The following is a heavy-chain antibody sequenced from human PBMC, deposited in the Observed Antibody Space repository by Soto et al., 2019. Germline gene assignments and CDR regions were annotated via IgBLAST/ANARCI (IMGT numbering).Heavy chain of an antibody. Sequence: QVQLVQSGAEEKKPGASVKVSCKASGYTFTGYAMHWVRQAPGQRLEWMGWINAGNGNTKYSQKFQGRVTITRATSASTAYMELSRLRSEDKAVYYCARAVAVAADFDYWGQGTLVTVSS. CDR2: INAGNGNT. D-gene: IGHD6-19*01. V-gene: IGHV1-3*05. CDR3: ARAVAVAADFDY. J-gene: IGHJ4*02. CDR1: GYTFTGYA.